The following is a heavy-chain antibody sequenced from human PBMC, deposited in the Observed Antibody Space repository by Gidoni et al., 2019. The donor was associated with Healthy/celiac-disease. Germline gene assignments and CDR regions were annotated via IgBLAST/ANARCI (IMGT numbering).Heavy chain of an antibody. V-gene: IGHV3-23*04. D-gene: IGHD3-16*01. CDR1: GFTFSSDA. CDR3: AKDASRRYYYYGMDV. Sequence: EVQLVESGGGVVQPGGSLRLSCAASGFTFSSDAMSWVRQAPGKGLEWFSAISGSGGSTYYADSVKGRFTISRDNSKNTLYLQMNSLRAEDTAVYYCAKDASRRYYYYGMDVWGQGTTVTVSS. CDR2: ISGSGGST. J-gene: IGHJ6*02.